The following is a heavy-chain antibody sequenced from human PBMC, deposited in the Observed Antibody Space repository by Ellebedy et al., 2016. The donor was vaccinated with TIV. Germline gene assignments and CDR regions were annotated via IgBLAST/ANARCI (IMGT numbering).Heavy chain of an antibody. J-gene: IGHJ5*02. Sequence: MPGGSLRLSCTVSGGSISNSDYYWDWIRQPPGKGLEWIGCIYYSGSTYYNPSLKSRVTISVDTPKNQFSLNLSSVTAADTGVYYCARDPALPRGRFDTWGQGTLVTVSS. CDR1: GGSISNSDYY. CDR3: ARDPALPRGRFDT. CDR2: IYYSGST. V-gene: IGHV4-39*07.